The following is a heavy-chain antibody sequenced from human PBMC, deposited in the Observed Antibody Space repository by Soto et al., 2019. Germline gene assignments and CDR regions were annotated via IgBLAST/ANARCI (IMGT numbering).Heavy chain of an antibody. V-gene: IGHV1-69*02. Sequence: QVQLVQSGAEVKKPGSSVKVSYKASGGTFSSYTISWVRQAPGQGLEWMGRIIPILGIANYAQKFQGRVTITADKSTSTAYMELSSLRSEDTAVYYCARVGSGGTVTTQDFQHWGQGTLVTVSS. CDR3: ARVGSGGTVTTQDFQH. CDR2: IIPILGIA. D-gene: IGHD4-17*01. J-gene: IGHJ1*01. CDR1: GGTFSSYT.